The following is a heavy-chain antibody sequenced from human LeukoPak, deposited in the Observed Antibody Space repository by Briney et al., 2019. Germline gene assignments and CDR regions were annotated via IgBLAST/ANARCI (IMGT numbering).Heavy chain of an antibody. J-gene: IGHJ5*02. CDR2: FSGSGGST. D-gene: IGHD3-9*01. CDR1: GFTFSSYA. Sequence: GVSLRLSCAASGFTFSSYAMSWVRKAPGKGLEWVSAFSGSGGSTYYADSVKGRFTISRDNSKNTLYLQMNSLRAEDTAVYYCAKSGGRLRYFDWLQNWFDPWGQGTLVTVSS. CDR3: AKSGGRLRYFDWLQNWFDP. V-gene: IGHV3-23*01.